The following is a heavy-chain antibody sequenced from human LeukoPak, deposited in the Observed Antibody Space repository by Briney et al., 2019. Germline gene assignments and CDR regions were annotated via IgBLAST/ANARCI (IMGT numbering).Heavy chain of an antibody. Sequence: GGSLKLSCAASGFTFSGSAMHWVRHASGKGLEWVGRIRSKANSYATAYAASVKGRFTISRDDSKNTAYLQMNSLKTEDTAVYYCTRHTDGKAASDYYGMDVWGQGTTVTVSS. J-gene: IGHJ6*02. CDR1: GFTFSGSA. D-gene: IGHD6-13*01. CDR2: IRSKANSYAT. V-gene: IGHV3-73*01. CDR3: TRHTDGKAASDYYGMDV.